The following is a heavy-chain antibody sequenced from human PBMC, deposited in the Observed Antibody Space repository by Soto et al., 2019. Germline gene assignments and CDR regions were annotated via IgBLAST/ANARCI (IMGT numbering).Heavy chain of an antibody. V-gene: IGHV1-18*01. Sequence: GASVKVSCKASGYSFTSYGIAWVRQAPGQGLEWMGWISAYNGNTNYAQKLQGRVTMTTDTSTSTAYMEPRSLRSDDTAVYYCARDIVEQWLVRGSIDYWGQGTLVTVSS. CDR2: ISAYNGNT. D-gene: IGHD6-19*01. CDR3: ARDIVEQWLVRGSIDY. J-gene: IGHJ4*02. CDR1: GYSFTSYG.